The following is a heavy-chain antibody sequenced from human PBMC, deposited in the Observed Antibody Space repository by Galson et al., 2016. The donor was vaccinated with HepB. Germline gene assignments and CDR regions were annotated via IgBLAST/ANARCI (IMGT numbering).Heavy chain of an antibody. CDR2: ISSSSKYI. J-gene: IGHJ5*02. CDR3: ARDRGIAAGGWFAP. D-gene: IGHD6-13*01. CDR1: GFVFSNYY. V-gene: IGHV3-21*01. Sequence: SLRLSCAASGFVFSNYYMHWVRQAPGKGLEWVSSISSSSKYIYYADSVKGRFTISRANANNSLFLQMNSLRADDTAVYLCARDRGIAAGGWFAPWGQGTQVTVSS.